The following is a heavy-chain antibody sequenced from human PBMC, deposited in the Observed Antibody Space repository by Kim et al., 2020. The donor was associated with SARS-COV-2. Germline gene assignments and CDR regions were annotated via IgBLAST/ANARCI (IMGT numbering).Heavy chain of an antibody. CDR3: SRCHREWSQYTANWYFDL. J-gene: IGHJ2*01. Sequence: SETLSLTCTVSGGSISSYYWSWIRQPPGKGLEWIGYIYYSGSTNYNPSLKSRVTISVDTSKNQFSLKLSSVTAADTAVSYFSRCHREWSQYTANWYFDL. D-gene: IGHD3-3*01. CDR2: IYYSGST. V-gene: IGHV4-59*01. CDR1: GGSISSYY.